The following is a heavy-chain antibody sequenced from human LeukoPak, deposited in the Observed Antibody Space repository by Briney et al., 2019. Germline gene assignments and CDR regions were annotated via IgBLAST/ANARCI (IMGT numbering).Heavy chain of an antibody. J-gene: IGHJ3*02. CDR2: INPNSGGT. V-gene: IGHV1-2*02. Sequence: ASAKVSCKASGYTFTGYYMHWVRQAPGQGLEWMGWINPNSGGTNYAQKFQGRVTMTRDTSISTAYMELSRLTSDDTAVYYCARERGYCSSTSCYTSDAFDIWGQGTVVTVSS. D-gene: IGHD2-2*02. CDR3: ARERGYCSSTSCYTSDAFDI. CDR1: GYTFTGYY.